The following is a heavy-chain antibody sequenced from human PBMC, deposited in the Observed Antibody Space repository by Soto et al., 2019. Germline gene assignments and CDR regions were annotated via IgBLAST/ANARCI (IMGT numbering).Heavy chain of an antibody. J-gene: IGHJ5*02. CDR3: AREGEEMIAGFDP. V-gene: IGHV4-31*03. CDR1: GGSISSGGFY. D-gene: IGHD3-16*01. Sequence: KASETLSLTCTVSGGSISSGGFYWTWIRQHPGKGLEWIGYIYNSGSTYYNPSLKSRLTISVDTSKNQFFLKLSSVTAADTAVYYCAREGEEMIAGFDPWGQGTLVTVSS. CDR2: IYNSGST.